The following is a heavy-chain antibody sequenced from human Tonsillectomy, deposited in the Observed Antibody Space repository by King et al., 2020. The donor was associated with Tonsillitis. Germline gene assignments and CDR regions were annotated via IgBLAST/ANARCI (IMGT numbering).Heavy chain of an antibody. CDR2: IYYRGST. J-gene: IGHJ4*02. CDR1: GGSVSSGSYY. Sequence: VQLQESGPGLVKPSETLSLTCTVSGGSVSSGSYYWSWIRQPPGKGLEWIGYIYYRGSTNYNPSLESRVTMSVDTSKNQFSLKLSSVTAADTAVYYCARDNRHDSSGSHGIVDYWGQGTLVTVAA. CDR3: ARDNRHDSSGSHGIVDY. V-gene: IGHV4-61*01. D-gene: IGHD3-22*01.